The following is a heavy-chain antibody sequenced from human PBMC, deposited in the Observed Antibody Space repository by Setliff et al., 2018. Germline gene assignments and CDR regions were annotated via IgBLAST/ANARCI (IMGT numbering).Heavy chain of an antibody. Sequence: RASVKVSCKASGYTFTGYYMHWVRQAPGQGLEWMGRINPNSGGTNYAQKFQGRVTMTRDTSISTAYMDLSRLRSDDTAVYYCARDRYYNFWSGYLKGGYFDYWGQGTLVTVSS. CDR3: ARDRYYNFWSGYLKGGYFDY. CDR1: GYTFTGYY. V-gene: IGHV1-2*06. D-gene: IGHD3-3*01. CDR2: INPNSGGT. J-gene: IGHJ4*02.